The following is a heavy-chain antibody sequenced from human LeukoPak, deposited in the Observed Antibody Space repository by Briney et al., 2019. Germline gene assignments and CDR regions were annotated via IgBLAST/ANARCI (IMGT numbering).Heavy chain of an antibody. J-gene: IGHJ4*02. CDR1: GFTFSSYW. Sequence: GGSLRLSCAASGFTFSSYWMSWVRQAPGKGLEWVVNIKQDGSEKYYVDSVKGRFTISRDNAKNSLYLQMNSLRAEDTAVYYCAREGRGTMVRGVINDYWGQGTLVTVSS. CDR2: IKQDGSEK. CDR3: AREGRGTMVRGVINDY. V-gene: IGHV3-7*03. D-gene: IGHD3-10*01.